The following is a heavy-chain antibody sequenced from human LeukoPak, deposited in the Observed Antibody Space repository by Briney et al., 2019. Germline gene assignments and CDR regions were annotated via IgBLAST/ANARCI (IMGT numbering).Heavy chain of an antibody. CDR2: IYYSGST. Sequence: SETLSLTCAVSSGSISSNSYYWGWIRQPPGKGLEWIGSIYYSGSTYYNPSLKSRVTISVDTSKNQFSLKLSSVTAADTAVYYCARTRYYYNSRSYGAPYYFDYWGQGTLVTVSS. CDR3: ARTRYYYNSRSYGAPYYFDY. V-gene: IGHV4-39*01. D-gene: IGHD3-10*01. J-gene: IGHJ4*02. CDR1: SGSISSNSYY.